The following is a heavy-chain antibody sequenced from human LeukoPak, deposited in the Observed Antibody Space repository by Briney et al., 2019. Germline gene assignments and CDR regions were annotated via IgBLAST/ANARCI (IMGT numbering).Heavy chain of an antibody. CDR3: ARGYYYDSSGYNN. V-gene: IGHV4-30-2*01. CDR1: GGSISSGGYP. J-gene: IGHJ4*02. CDR2: IYHSGST. Sequence: SETLSLTCAVSGGSISSGGYPWSWIRQPPGKGLEWIGYIYHSGSTNYNPSLKSRVTISVDTSKNQFSLKLSSVTAADTAVYYCARGYYYDSSGYNNWGQGTLVTVSS. D-gene: IGHD3-22*01.